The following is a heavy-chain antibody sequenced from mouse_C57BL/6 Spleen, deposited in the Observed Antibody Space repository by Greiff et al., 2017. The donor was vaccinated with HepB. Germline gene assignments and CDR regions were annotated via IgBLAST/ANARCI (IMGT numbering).Heavy chain of an antibody. V-gene: IGHV1-26*01. CDR1: GYTFTDYY. J-gene: IGHJ3*01. CDR3: ARLDSWFAY. Sequence: EVQLQQSGPELVKPGASVKISCKASGYTFTDYYMNWVKQSHGKSLEWIGDINPNNGGTSYNQKFKGKATLTVDKSSSTAYMELRSLPSEDSAVYYCARLDSWFAYWGQGTLVTVSA. CDR2: INPNNGGT.